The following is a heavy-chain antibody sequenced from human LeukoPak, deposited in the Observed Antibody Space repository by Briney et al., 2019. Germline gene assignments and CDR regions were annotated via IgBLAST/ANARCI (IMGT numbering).Heavy chain of an antibody. D-gene: IGHD1-7*01. CDR2: IDPSDSYT. CDR1: GYRFTSYW. J-gene: IGHJ3*02. CDR3: ASQGRELRLEGPDAFDI. Sequence: GESLKISCKGSGYRFTSYWIGWVSQMPGKGLEWMGRIDPSDSYTNYSPSFQGHVTISADKSISTAYLQWSSLKASDTAMYYCASQGRELRLEGPDAFDIWGQGTMVTVSS. V-gene: IGHV5-10-1*01.